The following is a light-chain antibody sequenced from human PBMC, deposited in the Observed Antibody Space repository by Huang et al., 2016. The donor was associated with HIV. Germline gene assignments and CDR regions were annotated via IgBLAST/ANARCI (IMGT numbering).Light chain of an antibody. CDR2: DAS. V-gene: IGKV3-11*01. CDR3: QQRVNGLT. Sequence: VLTQSPATLSFFPGQRVSLSCRASQNINTHLAWYQQRPGQPPRPLIYDASSRVPGVAARFSGSGSGTDFTLTISSLESEDFATYYCQQRVNGLTFGGGTKV. CDR1: QNINTH. J-gene: IGKJ4*01.